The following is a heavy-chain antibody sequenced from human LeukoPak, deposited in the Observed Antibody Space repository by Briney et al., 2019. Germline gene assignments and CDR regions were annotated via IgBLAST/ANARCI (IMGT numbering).Heavy chain of an antibody. CDR1: GFTFSSYG. Sequence: GGSLRLSCAASGFTFSSYGIHWVRQAPGKGLEWVEVISNDGSNKYYADSVKGRFTISRDNSKNTLYLQMNSLRAEDTAVYYCAKETGRWELEWGQGTLVTVSS. D-gene: IGHD1-26*01. J-gene: IGHJ4*02. V-gene: IGHV3-30*18. CDR2: ISNDGSNK. CDR3: AKETGRWELE.